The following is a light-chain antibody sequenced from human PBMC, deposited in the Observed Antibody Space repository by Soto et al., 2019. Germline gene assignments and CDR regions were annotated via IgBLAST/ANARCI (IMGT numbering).Light chain of an antibody. CDR1: QTISSNY. Sequence: EIVLTQSPGTLSVSPGERATLSCRASQTISSNYLAWYQQKPGQAPRLLIYGTSSRATGIPARFSGSGSGNDFTLTISRLEPEDAEIYYCQQYVSWTFGQGTKVEIK. J-gene: IGKJ1*01. CDR3: QQYVSWT. V-gene: IGKV3-20*01. CDR2: GTS.